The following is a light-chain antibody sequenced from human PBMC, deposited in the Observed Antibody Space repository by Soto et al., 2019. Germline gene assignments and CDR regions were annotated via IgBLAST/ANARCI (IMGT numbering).Light chain of an antibody. CDR3: LLYFGGSWV. V-gene: IGLV7-43*01. CDR1: TGAVTSGYY. CDR2: TTS. J-gene: IGLJ3*02. Sequence: QTVVTQEPSLTVSPGGTVTLTCASSTGAVTSGYYPTWFQQKPGQAPRVLIYTTSNKYSWTPARFSGSLLGCKAALTLSGVQPEDEADYFCLLYFGGSWVFGGGTKVTVL.